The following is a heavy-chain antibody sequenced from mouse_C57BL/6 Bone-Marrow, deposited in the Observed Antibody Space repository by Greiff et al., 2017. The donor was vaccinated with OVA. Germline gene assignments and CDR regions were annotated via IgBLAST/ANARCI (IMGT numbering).Heavy chain of an antibody. CDR2: IYPGSGST. CDR1: GYTFTSYW. D-gene: IGHD1-1*01. Sequence: QVQLQQPGAELVKPGASVKMSCKASGYTFTSYWITWVKQRPGQGLEWIGDIYPGSGSTNYNEKFKSKATLTVDTSSSTAYMQLSSLTSEDSAVYYCARADYYYGSNFDYWGRGTTLTVSS. CDR3: ARADYYYGSNFDY. J-gene: IGHJ2*01. V-gene: IGHV1-55*01.